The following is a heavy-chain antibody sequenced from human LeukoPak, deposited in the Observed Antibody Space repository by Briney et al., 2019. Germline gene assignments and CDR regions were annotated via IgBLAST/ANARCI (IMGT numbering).Heavy chain of an antibody. V-gene: IGHV5-51*01. D-gene: IGHD1-14*01. CDR2: IYPGDSDT. CDR3: ARQRRGTDRPNWFDP. Sequence: GESLKISCKGSGYSFTSYWIGWVRQMPGKGLEWMGIIYPGDSDTRYSPSFQGQVTISADKSVSTAYLQWSSLKASDTAMYYCARQRRGTDRPNWFDPWGQGTLVTVS. CDR1: GYSFTSYW. J-gene: IGHJ5*02.